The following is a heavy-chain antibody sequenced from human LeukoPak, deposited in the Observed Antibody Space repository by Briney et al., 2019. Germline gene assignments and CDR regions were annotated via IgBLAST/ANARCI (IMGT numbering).Heavy chain of an antibody. CDR2: ITLGGST. CDR1: GFIFSSYT. D-gene: IGHD2-21*01. Sequence: GGSLRLSCAASGFIFSSYTMNWVRQAPGKGLEWISFITLGGSTDCPDSVRGRFTISRGNARNALYLQMNSLRDDDTAVYYCVRDHLWAFDIWGQGTMVTVSS. J-gene: IGHJ3*02. CDR3: VRDHLWAFDI. V-gene: IGHV3-48*02.